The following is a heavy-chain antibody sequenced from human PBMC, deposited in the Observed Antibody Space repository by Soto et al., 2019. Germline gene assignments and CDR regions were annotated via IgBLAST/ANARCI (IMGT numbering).Heavy chain of an antibody. Sequence: QVQLVESGGGVVQPGRSLRLSCAASGCTFSSYGMHWVRQAPGKGLEWVAVIWYDGSNKYYADSVKGRFTISRDNSKNTLYLQMNSLRAEDTAVYYCARDIVGATKGIFDYWGQGTLVTVSS. D-gene: IGHD1-26*01. V-gene: IGHV3-33*01. CDR2: IWYDGSNK. CDR1: GCTFSSYG. J-gene: IGHJ4*02. CDR3: ARDIVGATKGIFDY.